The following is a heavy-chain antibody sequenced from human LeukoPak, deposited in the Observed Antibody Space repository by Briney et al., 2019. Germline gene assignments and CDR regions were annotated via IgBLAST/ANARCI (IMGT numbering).Heavy chain of an antibody. CDR3: AREGYYGSGSPPSLYFDY. Sequence: GGSLRLSCAASGFTFRNYVIHWVRQAPGKGLEWVAVTSSDLNVKLYADSVKGRFTISRDSSRSTLYSQMNSLRPEDTAIYYCAREGYYGSGSPPSLYFDYWGQGTLVTVSS. J-gene: IGHJ4*02. D-gene: IGHD3-10*01. V-gene: IGHV3-30-3*01. CDR1: GFTFRNYV. CDR2: TSSDLNVK.